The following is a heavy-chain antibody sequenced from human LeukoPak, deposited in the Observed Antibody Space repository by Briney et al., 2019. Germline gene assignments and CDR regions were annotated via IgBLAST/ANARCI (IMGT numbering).Heavy chain of an antibody. CDR3: ARETSTGTTGWMTYYMDV. Sequence: ASVKVSCKASGYTFTSYDINWVRQATGQGLEWMGWMSPNSGNTGYAQKFQGRVTITRDTSISTAYMELSSLRSEDTAVYYCARETSTGTTGWMTYYMDVWGKGTTVTVSS. D-gene: IGHD1-7*01. CDR1: GYTFTSYD. CDR2: MSPNSGNT. V-gene: IGHV1-8*03. J-gene: IGHJ6*03.